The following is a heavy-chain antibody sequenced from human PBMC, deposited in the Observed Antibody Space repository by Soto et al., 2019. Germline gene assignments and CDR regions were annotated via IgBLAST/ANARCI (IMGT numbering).Heavy chain of an antibody. V-gene: IGHV1-46*01. CDR1: GYTFTSNH. CDR3: ARAEQMGQYHFAS. D-gene: IGHD2-2*01. CDR2: INPSDGST. J-gene: IGHJ1*01. Sequence: ASVKVACKASGYTFTSNHMHWVRQAPGQGLEWMGIINPSDGSTIYAQKFQGRVTMTRDTSTSTLYMELTSLRSEDTAVYYCARAEQMGQYHFASWGQRTPVIGPS.